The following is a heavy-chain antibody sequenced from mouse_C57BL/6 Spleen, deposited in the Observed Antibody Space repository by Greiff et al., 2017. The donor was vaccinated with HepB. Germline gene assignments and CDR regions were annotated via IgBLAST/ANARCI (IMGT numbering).Heavy chain of an antibody. J-gene: IGHJ4*01. CDR3: ARWGTTVVADIYYAMDY. D-gene: IGHD1-1*01. CDR1: GYTFTSYD. Sequence: LVESGPELVKPGASVKLSCKASGYTFTSYDINWVKQRPGQGLEWIGWIYPRDGSTKYNEKFKGKATLTVDTSSSTAYMELHSLTSEDSAVYFCARWGTTVVADIYYAMDYWGQGTSVTVSS. CDR2: IYPRDGST. V-gene: IGHV1-85*01.